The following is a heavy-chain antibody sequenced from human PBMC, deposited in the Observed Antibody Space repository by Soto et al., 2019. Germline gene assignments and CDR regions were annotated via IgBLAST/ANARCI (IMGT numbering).Heavy chain of an antibody. Sequence: EVQVSESGGGLVQPGGSLRLSCAASGLTFSKADMSWVRQAPGKGLEWVSAITGSGVNTYYADSVKGRFTVSRDNSKNTLFLQMNSLRVEDTAIYCCATHSWDHWGQGTLVTVSS. J-gene: IGHJ4*02. CDR2: ITGSGVNT. V-gene: IGHV3-23*01. CDR3: ATHSWDH. CDR1: GLTFSKAD.